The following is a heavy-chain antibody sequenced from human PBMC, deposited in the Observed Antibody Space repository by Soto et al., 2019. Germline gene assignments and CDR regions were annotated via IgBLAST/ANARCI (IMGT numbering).Heavy chain of an antibody. CDR2: IYPGDSDT. V-gene: IGHV5-51*01. Sequence: GEPQKISYKGSGYSFISYWIGWVRQMPGKGLEWMGIIYPGDSDTRYSPSFQGQVTISADKSISTAYLQWSSLKASDTAMYYCARHASGYCSGGSCYYYYYGMDVWGQGTTVTVSS. J-gene: IGHJ6*02. D-gene: IGHD2-15*01. CDR1: GYSFISYW. CDR3: ARHASGYCSGGSCYYYYYGMDV.